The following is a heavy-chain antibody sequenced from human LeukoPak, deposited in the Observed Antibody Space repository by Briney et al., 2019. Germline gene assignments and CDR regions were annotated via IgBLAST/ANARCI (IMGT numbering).Heavy chain of an antibody. J-gene: IGHJ4*02. CDR2: ISSSSSTI. D-gene: IGHD6-19*01. CDR1: GFTFSSYS. CDR3: AKGRGSSGYIYFDY. V-gene: IGHV3-48*01. Sequence: GGSLRLSCAASGFTFSSYSMNWVRQAPGKGLEWVSYISSSSSTIYYADSVKGRFTISRDNAKNSLYLQMNSLRAEDTAVYYCAKGRGSSGYIYFDYWGQGTLVTVSS.